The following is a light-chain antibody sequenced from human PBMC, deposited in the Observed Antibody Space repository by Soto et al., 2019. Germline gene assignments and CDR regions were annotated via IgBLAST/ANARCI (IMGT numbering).Light chain of an antibody. J-gene: IGKJ4*01. CDR1: QSVSSNY. CDR2: RAS. CDR3: QQYGSSPLT. V-gene: IGKV3-20*01. Sequence: DIVLTQSPGTLSLSPGERATLSCRASQSVSSNYLAWYQQKPGQTPKVLIYRASTRATGIPDRFSGSGSGTDFTLTISRLEAEDFAVYYCQQYGSSPLTFGGGNKVEIK.